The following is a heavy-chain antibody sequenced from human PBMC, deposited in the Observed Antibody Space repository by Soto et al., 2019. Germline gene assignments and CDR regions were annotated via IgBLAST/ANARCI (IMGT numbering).Heavy chain of an antibody. D-gene: IGHD2-15*01. Sequence: SETLSLTCTVSGGSISSSSYYWGWIRQPPGKWLEWIGSIYYSGSTYYNPSLKSRVTISVDTSKNQFSLKLSSVTAADTAVYYCARPYCSGGSCYRNVNWFDPWGQGTLVTVYS. CDR1: GGSISSSSYY. CDR2: IYYSGST. CDR3: ARPYCSGGSCYRNVNWFDP. V-gene: IGHV4-39*01. J-gene: IGHJ5*02.